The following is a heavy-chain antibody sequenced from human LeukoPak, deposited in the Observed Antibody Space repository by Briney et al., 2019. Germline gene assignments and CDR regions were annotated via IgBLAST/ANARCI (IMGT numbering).Heavy chain of an antibody. CDR1: GGSFSGYY. Sequence: SETLSLTCAVYGGSFSGYYWSWIRQPPGKGLEWIGEINHSGSTNYNPSLKSRVTISVDTSKNQFSLKLSSVTAADTAVYYCARGIYYDSSGYYPYFDYWGQGTLATVSS. CDR2: INHSGST. J-gene: IGHJ4*02. D-gene: IGHD3-22*01. CDR3: ARGIYYDSSGYYPYFDY. V-gene: IGHV4-34*01.